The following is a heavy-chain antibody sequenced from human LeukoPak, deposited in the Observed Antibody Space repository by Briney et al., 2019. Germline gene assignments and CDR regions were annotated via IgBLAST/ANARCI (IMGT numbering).Heavy chain of an antibody. J-gene: IGHJ3*02. D-gene: IGHD2-2*01. CDR3: ARPRYCSSTSCYADAFDI. V-gene: IGHV3-21*01. Sequence: GGSLRLSCAASGFNFSSYSINWFRQAPGKGLEWVSSISSSSSYIYYADSVKGRFTISRDNAKNSLYLQMNSLRAEDTAVYYCARPRYCSSTSCYADAFDIWGQGTMVTVSS. CDR2: ISSSSSYI. CDR1: GFNFSSYS.